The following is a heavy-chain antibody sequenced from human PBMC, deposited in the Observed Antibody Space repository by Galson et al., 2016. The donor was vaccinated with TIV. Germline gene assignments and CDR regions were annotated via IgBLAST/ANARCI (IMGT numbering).Heavy chain of an antibody. J-gene: IGHJ4*02. V-gene: IGHV4-4*07. Sequence: SETLSLTCSVSGGSVSRYYWSWVRQSPGKGLEWIGRIFTDGTTTYNPSLKSRVAISVDTSRRQFSLRLRSVTAADTALYYCGTVNTNSRKYFDYWGQGIQVTVSS. CDR1: GGSVSRYY. CDR2: IFTDGTT. D-gene: IGHD5-18*01. CDR3: GTVNTNSRKYFDY.